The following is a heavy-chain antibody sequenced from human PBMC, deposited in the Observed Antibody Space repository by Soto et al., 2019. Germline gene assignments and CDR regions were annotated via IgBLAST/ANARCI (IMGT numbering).Heavy chain of an antibody. CDR2: IYHSGSI. CDR1: GGSISSGGYS. Sequence: SETLSLTCAVSGGSISSGGYSWSWIRQPPGKGLEWIGYIYHSGSIYYNPSLKSRVTISVDRSKNQFSLKLSSVTAADTAVYYXXXXXXVXDAFXXWGQGT. J-gene: IGHJ3*01. CDR3: XXXXXVXDAFXX. V-gene: IGHV4-30-2*01.